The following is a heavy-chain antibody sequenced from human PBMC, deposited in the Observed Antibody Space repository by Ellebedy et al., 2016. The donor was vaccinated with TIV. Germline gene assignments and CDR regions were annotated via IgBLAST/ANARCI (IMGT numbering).Heavy chain of an antibody. CDR2: INSDGIST. CDR3: TTDSRPGIYYYGMDV. D-gene: IGHD1-26*01. V-gene: IGHV3-74*01. J-gene: IGHJ6*02. Sequence: GESLKISXAASGFTFSSYWMHWVRQAPGKGLVWVSRINSDGISTSYADSVKGRFTISRDNAKNTLYLQMNSLKTEDTAVYYCTTDSRPGIYYYGMDVWGQGTTVTVSS. CDR1: GFTFSSYW.